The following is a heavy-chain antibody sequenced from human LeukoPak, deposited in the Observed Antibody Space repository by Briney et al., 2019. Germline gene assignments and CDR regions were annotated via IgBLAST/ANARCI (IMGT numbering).Heavy chain of an antibody. CDR1: GFIFSTCA. Sequence: PGRSLRLSCTASGFIFSTCAMSWVRQAPGKGLEWVSVISGSGGTTYYADSVKGRFTISRDNSKNTLFLQMNSLRAEDTAVYYCAKDRSSSSWFDGNDIWGQGTMVTVSS. D-gene: IGHD6-13*01. V-gene: IGHV3-23*01. CDR3: AKDRSSSSWFDGNDI. J-gene: IGHJ3*02. CDR2: ISGSGGTT.